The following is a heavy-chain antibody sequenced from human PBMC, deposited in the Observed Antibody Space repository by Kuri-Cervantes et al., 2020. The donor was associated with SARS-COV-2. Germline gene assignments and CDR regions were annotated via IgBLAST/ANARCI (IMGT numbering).Heavy chain of an antibody. D-gene: IGHD2/OR15-2a*01. CDR1: GFTFSKYA. CDR2: ISFDGIDK. V-gene: IGHV3-30*18. CDR3: AKEISTTGHRYFYGMDV. Sequence: GESLKISCAASGFTFSKYAVHWLRQAPGKGLEWVAIISFDGIDKYYGDSVKGRFTISRDNSENTLYLQMNSLRAEDTAVYYCAKEISTTGHRYFYGMDVWGQGTTVTVSS. J-gene: IGHJ6*02.